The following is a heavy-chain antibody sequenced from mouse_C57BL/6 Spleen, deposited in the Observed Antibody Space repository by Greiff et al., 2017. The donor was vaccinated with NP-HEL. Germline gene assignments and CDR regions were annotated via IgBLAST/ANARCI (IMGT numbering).Heavy chain of an antibody. CDR1: GYTFTSYW. J-gene: IGHJ4*01. CDR3: ARGSLFSMDY. V-gene: IGHV1-59*01. CDR2: IDPSDSYT. D-gene: IGHD1-1*01. Sequence: VQLQQPGAELVRPGTSVKLSCKASGYTFTSYWMHWVKQRPGQGLEWIGVIDPSDSYTNYNQKFKGKATLTVDTSSSTAYMQLSSLASEVSAVYYCARGSLFSMDYWGQGTSVTVSS.